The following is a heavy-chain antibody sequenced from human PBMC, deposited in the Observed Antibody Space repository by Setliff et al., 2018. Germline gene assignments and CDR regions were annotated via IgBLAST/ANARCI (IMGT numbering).Heavy chain of an antibody. CDR2: INHSGST. J-gene: IGHJ4*02. CDR1: GGSFSDYY. CDR3: ATTGTYRYFDY. D-gene: IGHD1-1*01. Sequence: PSETLSLTCAAYGGSFSDYYWTWIRQPPGKGLEWIGEINHSGSTNYNPSLKSRVTISVDTSKNQFSLKLTSVTAADTAVYYCATTGTYRYFDYWGQGTLVTVSS. V-gene: IGHV4-34*01.